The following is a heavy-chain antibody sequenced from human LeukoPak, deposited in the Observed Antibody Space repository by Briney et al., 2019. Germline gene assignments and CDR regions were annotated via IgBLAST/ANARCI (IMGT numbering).Heavy chain of an antibody. Sequence: ASVKVSCKAFGYTFTDYYIHWVKEAPGKGLEWMGRVDPEDGETTYAEKFQGRVTITADTSTDTAYMELNNLRSEDTAVCYCATMTTFDPWGQGTLVTVSP. CDR3: ATMTTFDP. V-gene: IGHV1-69-2*01. CDR1: GYTFTDYY. D-gene: IGHD4-11*01. CDR2: VDPEDGET. J-gene: IGHJ5*02.